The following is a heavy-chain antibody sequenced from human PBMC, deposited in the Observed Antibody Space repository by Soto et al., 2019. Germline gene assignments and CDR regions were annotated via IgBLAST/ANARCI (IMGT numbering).Heavy chain of an antibody. CDR2: INPSGGST. Sequence: AASVKVSCKASGYTFTSYYMHWVRQAPGQGLEWMGIINPSGGSTSYAQKFQGRVTMTRDTSTSTVYMELSSLRSEDTVVYYCARDGLYCSSTSCYEVRYYDFWSGSGGYYYMDVWGKGTTVTVSS. CDR3: ARDGLYCSSTSCYEVRYYDFWSGSGGYYYMDV. D-gene: IGHD2-2*01. V-gene: IGHV1-46*03. CDR1: GYTFTSYY. J-gene: IGHJ6*03.